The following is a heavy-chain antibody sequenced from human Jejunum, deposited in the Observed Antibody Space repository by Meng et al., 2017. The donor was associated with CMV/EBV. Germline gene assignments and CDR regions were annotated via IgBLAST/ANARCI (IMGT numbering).Heavy chain of an antibody. J-gene: IGHJ4*02. CDR1: RFTFSLYE. Sequence: LILSCAASRFTFSLYEMNWVRQTPGKGLELISYISHNGSAIEYADSVRGRFTISRDNAKNLVHLQMNSLRAEDTAVYYCTRQLDYWGQGTLVTVSS. CDR3: TRQLDY. D-gene: IGHD1-1*01. V-gene: IGHV3-48*03. CDR2: ISHNGSAI.